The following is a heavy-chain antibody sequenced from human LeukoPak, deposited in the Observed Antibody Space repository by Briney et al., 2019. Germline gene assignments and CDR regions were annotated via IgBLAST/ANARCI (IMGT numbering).Heavy chain of an antibody. J-gene: IGHJ6*03. CDR1: EFTFRSYW. V-gene: IGHV3-7*01. CDR2: IKQDGSQQ. Sequence: GSLRLSCSASEFTFRSYWMTWVRQAPGKGLEWVANIKQDGSQQYYVDSVKGRFTISRDNAKNSLYLQMNSLSAEDTAVYYCARAFYYGSRYYYMDVWGKGTTVTISS. D-gene: IGHD3-10*01. CDR3: ARAFYYGSRYYYMDV.